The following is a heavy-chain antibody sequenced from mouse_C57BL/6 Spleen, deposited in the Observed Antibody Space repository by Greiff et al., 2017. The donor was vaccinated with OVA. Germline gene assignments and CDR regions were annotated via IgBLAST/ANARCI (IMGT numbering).Heavy chain of an antibody. CDR2: IYPGSGST. J-gene: IGHJ1*03. V-gene: IGHV1-55*01. D-gene: IGHD1-1*01. CDR1: GYTFNSYW. CDR3: ARHGSSSYFDV. Sequence: VQLQQPGAELVKPGASVKMSCKASGYTFNSYWITWVKQRPGQGLEWIGDIYPGSGSTNYNEKFKSKATLTVGTSSSTAYMQLSSLTSEDSAVYYCARHGSSSYFDVWGTGTTVTVSS.